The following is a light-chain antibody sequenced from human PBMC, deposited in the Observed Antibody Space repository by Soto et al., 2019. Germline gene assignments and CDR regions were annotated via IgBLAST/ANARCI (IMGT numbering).Light chain of an antibody. J-gene: IGKJ1*01. CDR1: QSVSRY. Sequence: EIVLTQSPGTLSLSPGERATLSCRASQSVSRYLAWYQQKPGQAPRVLIYGASSRATGIPDRFRGSGSGTDFTLTISRLEPEDFAVYYCQQYGSSPWTFGQGTKVEIK. V-gene: IGKV3-20*01. CDR2: GAS. CDR3: QQYGSSPWT.